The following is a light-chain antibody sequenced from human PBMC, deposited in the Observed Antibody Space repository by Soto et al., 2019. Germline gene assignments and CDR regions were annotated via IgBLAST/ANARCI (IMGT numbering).Light chain of an antibody. CDR2: DAS. CDR1: QDISNS. Sequence: DIQLTQSPSSLSASVGDRVTITCQSSQDISNSLNWYQQNPGKAPKRLIFDASSVEAGVASRCSGSVSGTHFTFTITSLQAEAIATYFCQQYVDIQLTFGGGSKV. V-gene: IGKV1-33*01. J-gene: IGKJ4*01. CDR3: QQYVDIQLT.